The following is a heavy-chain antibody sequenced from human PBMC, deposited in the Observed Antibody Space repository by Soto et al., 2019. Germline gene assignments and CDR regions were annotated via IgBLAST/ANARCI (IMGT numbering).Heavy chain of an antibody. D-gene: IGHD2-2*01. V-gene: IGHV1-2*04. Sequence: GASVKVSCKASGYTFTGYYMHWVRQAPGQGLEWMGWINPNSGGTNYAQKFQGWVTMTRDTSISTAYMELSRLRSDDTAVYYCARDLSRNSPAYYYYYGMDVWGQGTTVTVSS. CDR3: ARDLSRNSPAYYYYYGMDV. J-gene: IGHJ6*02. CDR1: GYTFTGYY. CDR2: INPNSGGT.